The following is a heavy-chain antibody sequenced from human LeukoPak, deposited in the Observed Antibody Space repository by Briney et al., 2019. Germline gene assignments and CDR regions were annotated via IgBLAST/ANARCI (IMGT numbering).Heavy chain of an antibody. V-gene: IGHV4-31*11. D-gene: IGHD4-17*01. CDR2: IYYRGDT. Sequence: SETLSLTCAVSGASISSGGFFWSWIRQRPGMGLEWLGHIYYRGDTYYNPSLNSRVTISVDTSKNQFSLELSSVTAADTAVYYCARVTTVTTSSFDYWGQGTLVTVSS. CDR3: ARVTTVTTSSFDY. CDR1: GASISSGGFF. J-gene: IGHJ4*02.